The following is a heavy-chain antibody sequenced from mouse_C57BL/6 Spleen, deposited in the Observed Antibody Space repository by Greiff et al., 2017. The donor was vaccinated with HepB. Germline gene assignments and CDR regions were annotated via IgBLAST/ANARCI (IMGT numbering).Heavy chain of an antibody. V-gene: IGHV1-54*01. CDR2: INPGSGGT. Sequence: QVQLQQSGAELVRPGTSVKVSCKASGYAFTNYLIEWVKQRPGQGLEWIGVINPGSGGTNYNEKFKGKATLTADKSSSTAYMQRSSLTSEDSAVYFCARSELGRRFAYWGQGTLVTVSA. J-gene: IGHJ3*01. CDR3: ARSELGRRFAY. D-gene: IGHD4-1*01. CDR1: GYAFTNYL.